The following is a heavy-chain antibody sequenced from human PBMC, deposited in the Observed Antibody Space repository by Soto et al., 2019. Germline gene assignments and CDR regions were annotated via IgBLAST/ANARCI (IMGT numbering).Heavy chain of an antibody. J-gene: IGHJ4*02. V-gene: IGHV1-8*01. D-gene: IGHD3-10*01. CDR1: GYTFSNYD. CDR3: AKVSRKGSAIDFDY. CDR2: VNPNNGDT. Sequence: QVQVVQSGAELKKPGASVKVSCKASGYTFSNYDMNWVRQATGQGPVWIGWVNPNNGDTGYAQKFQGRVTLTTDISTTTAYMELTSLRSEDTAIYYCAKVSRKGSAIDFDYWGQGTLITVSS.